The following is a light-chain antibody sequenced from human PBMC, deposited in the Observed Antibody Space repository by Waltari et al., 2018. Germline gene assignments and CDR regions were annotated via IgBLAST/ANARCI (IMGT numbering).Light chain of an antibody. J-gene: IGKJ2*01. Sequence: DIQMTQSPSTLSASVGDRVIITCRASQSIDRWLAWYQQKPGKVPKLLIYKASSLQSGVPSRFSGSGSGTEFTLTISDLQPDDFATYYCQHYIDYPYTFGQGTKLE. CDR1: QSIDRW. CDR2: KAS. V-gene: IGKV1-5*03. CDR3: QHYIDYPYT.